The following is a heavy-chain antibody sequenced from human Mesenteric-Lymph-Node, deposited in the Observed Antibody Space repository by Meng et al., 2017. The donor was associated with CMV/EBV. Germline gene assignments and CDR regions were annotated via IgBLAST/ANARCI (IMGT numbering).Heavy chain of an antibody. J-gene: IGHJ4*02. D-gene: IGHD6-13*01. CDR2: IYSGGST. Sequence: FPVSSNYMTWVRQAPGKGLEWVSVIYSGGSTYYADSVKGRFTISRDNSKNTLYLQMNSLRAEDTAVYYCARGRPIADPQKFPYYFDYWGQGILVTVSS. CDR1: FPVSSNY. CDR3: ARGRPIADPQKFPYYFDY. V-gene: IGHV3-66*01.